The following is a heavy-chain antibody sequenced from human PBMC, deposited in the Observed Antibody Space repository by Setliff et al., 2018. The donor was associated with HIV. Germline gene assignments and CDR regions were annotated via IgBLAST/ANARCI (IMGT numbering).Heavy chain of an antibody. D-gene: IGHD5-12*01. CDR2: IYNSGYS. J-gene: IGHJ4*02. Sequence: SETLSLTCKVSGAPISSYYWNWIRQPPGKGLEWIGYIYNSGYSNSKPSLKSRVTISLDTSKNQFSLKLRSVTAADTAVYYCARQPLYNDYDWRSYYFDYWGQGSLVTVSS. CDR3: ARQPLYNDYDWRSYYFDY. V-gene: IGHV4-59*08. CDR1: GAPISSYY.